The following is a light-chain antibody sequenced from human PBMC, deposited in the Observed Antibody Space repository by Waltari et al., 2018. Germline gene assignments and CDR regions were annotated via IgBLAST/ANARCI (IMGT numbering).Light chain of an antibody. J-gene: IGKJ1*01. CDR1: QTIARY. V-gene: IGKV1-39*01. CDR2: AAS. Sequence: DIQLTQSPTSLSAFVGDRVTITCRASQTIARYLMWYQQKPGKAPNLLIYAASTLQSGVPSRFLASGSGTDFTLAISSLQPEDFATYFCQQAYTPPWTFGLGTRVEVK. CDR3: QQAYTPPWT.